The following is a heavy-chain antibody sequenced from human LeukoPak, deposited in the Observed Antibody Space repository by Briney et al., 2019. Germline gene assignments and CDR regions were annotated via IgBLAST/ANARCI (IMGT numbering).Heavy chain of an antibody. CDR1: GGSISSYY. J-gene: IGHJ4*02. V-gene: IGHV4-59*08. D-gene: IGHD6-13*01. CDR3: ARRLLGSSWYFDY. CDR2: IYYSGST. Sequence: PSETLSLTCTVSGGSISSYYWSWIRQPPGKGLEWIGYIYYSGSTNYNPSLKSRVTISVDTSKNQFSLKLSSVTAADTAVYYCARRLLGSSWYFDYWGQGTLVTVSS.